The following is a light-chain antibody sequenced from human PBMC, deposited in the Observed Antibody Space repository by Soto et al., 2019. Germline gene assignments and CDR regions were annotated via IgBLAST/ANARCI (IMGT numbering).Light chain of an antibody. CDR2: DVS. Sequence: QSALTQPRSVSGSPGQSVTISCTGTSSDVDIYKYVSWYQQHPGTAPKLMIFDVSKRPSGVPDRFSGSKSGNTASLTISGLQADDEADYYCCSYAGTYTWVFGGGTKLTVL. CDR1: SSDVDIYKY. V-gene: IGLV2-11*01. CDR3: CSYAGTYTWV. J-gene: IGLJ2*01.